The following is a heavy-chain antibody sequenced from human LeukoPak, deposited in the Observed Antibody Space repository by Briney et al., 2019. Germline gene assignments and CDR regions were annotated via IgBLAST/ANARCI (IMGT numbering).Heavy chain of an antibody. Sequence: RASVKVSCKASGYTFTSYDINWVRQAPGQGLEWMGRIIPVLDVSNFAQKFQGRVTITADKSTNTAHMELSRLESGDTAVYHCTREGVYAPDGSGYHRDAFDIWGQGTVVIVSS. J-gene: IGHJ3*02. CDR3: TREGVYAPDGSGYHRDAFDI. D-gene: IGHD3-22*01. CDR2: IIPVLDVS. V-gene: IGHV1-69*04. CDR1: GYTFTSYD.